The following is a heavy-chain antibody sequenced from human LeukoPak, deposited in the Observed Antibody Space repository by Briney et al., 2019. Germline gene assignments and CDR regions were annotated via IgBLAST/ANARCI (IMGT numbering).Heavy chain of an antibody. J-gene: IGHJ4*02. CDR2: ISSSSSYT. CDR1: GFTFSSYS. V-gene: IGHV3-21*01. CDR3: ARGTTGGYSPSH. D-gene: IGHD5-12*01. Sequence: GGSLRLSCAASGFTFSSYSMNWVRQAPEKGLEWVSSISSSSSYTFYADSVRGRFTISRDNAKNSLYLQMNSLRVEDTAVYYCARGTTGGYSPSHWGQGTLVTVSS.